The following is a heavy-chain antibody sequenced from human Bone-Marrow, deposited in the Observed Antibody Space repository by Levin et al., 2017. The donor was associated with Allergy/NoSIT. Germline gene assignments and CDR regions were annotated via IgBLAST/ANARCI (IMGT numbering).Heavy chain of an antibody. Sequence: SGGSLRLSCAASGFNFASYGMNWVRQAPGKGLEWVSSISGTGRHIYLTDSLKGRFTISRDNAKNSLSLQMNNLRVEDTAVFYCAKDEGPFSSSFAFDCWGQGALVTVSS. CDR1: GFNFASYG. V-gene: IGHV3-21*01. J-gene: IGHJ4*02. CDR2: ISGTGRHI. CDR3: AKDEGPFSSSFAFDC. D-gene: IGHD2-2*01.